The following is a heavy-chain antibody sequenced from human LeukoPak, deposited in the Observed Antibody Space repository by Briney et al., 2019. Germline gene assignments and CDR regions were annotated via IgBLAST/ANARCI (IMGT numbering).Heavy chain of an antibody. CDR3: ARRITMVRGAHCGMDV. Sequence: GESLKIPCKGSGYSFTSYWIGWVRQMPGKGLEWMGIIYPGDSDTRYSPSFQGQVTISADKSISTAYLQWSSLKASDTAMYYCARRITMVRGAHCGMDVWGQGTTVTVSS. D-gene: IGHD3-10*01. V-gene: IGHV5-51*01. J-gene: IGHJ6*02. CDR1: GYSFTSYW. CDR2: IYPGDSDT.